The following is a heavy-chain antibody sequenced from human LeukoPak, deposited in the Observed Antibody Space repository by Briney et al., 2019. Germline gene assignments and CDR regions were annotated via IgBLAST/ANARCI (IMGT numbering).Heavy chain of an antibody. J-gene: IGHJ6*02. V-gene: IGHV3-23*01. CDR3: AKDKGWGYSTYDYYGMDV. Sequence: GGSLRLSCAASGFSFSNAWMNWVRQTPGKGLEWVSGISGSGGSTYYADSVKGRFAISRDNSKNTLYLQMNSLRAEDTAVYYCAKDKGWGYSTYDYYGMDVWAKGPRSPSP. CDR1: GFSFSNAW. CDR2: ISGSGGST. D-gene: IGHD1-26*01.